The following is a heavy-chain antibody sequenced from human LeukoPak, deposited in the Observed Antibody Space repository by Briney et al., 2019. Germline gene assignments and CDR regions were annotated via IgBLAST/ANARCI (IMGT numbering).Heavy chain of an antibody. CDR3: ARAFKRGLRDTFDY. J-gene: IGHJ4*02. CDR2: IYYSGST. CDR1: GGSISSYY. D-gene: IGHD4-17*01. Sequence: SSETLSLTCTVSGGSISSYYWSWIRQPPGKGLEWIGYIYYSGSTNYNPSLKSRVTISEDTSKNQFSLKLSSVTAADTAVYYCARAFKRGLRDTFDYWGQGTLVTVSS. V-gene: IGHV4-59*01.